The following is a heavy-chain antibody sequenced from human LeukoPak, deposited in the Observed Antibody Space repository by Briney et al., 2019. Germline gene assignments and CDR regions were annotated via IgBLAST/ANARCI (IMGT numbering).Heavy chain of an antibody. CDR3: AKAHPGFDY. CDR1: GFTFSSYE. CDR2: ISSSGSTI. J-gene: IGHJ4*02. Sequence: PGGSLRLSCAASGFTFSSYEMNWVRPAPGKGLEWVSYISSSGSTIYYADSVKGRFTISRDNAKNSLYLQMNSLRAEDAAVYYCAKAHPGFDYWGQGTLVTVSS. V-gene: IGHV3-48*03.